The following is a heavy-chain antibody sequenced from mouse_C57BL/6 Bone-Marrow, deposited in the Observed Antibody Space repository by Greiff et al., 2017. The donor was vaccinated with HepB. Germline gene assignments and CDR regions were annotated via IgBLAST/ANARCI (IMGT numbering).Heavy chain of an antibody. D-gene: IGHD1-1*01. CDR2: IHPNSGST. V-gene: IGHV1-64*01. CDR1: GYTFTSYW. J-gene: IGHJ4*01. CDR3: ARPTTVVALYYAMDY. Sequence: QVQLQQPGAELVKPGASVKLSCKASGYTFTSYWMHWVKQRPGQGLEWIGMIHPNSGSTNYNEKFKSKATLTVDKSSSTAYMQLSSLTSEDSAVYSCARPTTVVALYYAMDYWGQGTSVTVSS.